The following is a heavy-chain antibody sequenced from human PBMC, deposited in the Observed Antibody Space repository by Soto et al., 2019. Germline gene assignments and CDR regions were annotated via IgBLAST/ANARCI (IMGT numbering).Heavy chain of an antibody. CDR3: ATDRYSGSLGAYDY. J-gene: IGHJ4*02. V-gene: IGHV3-23*01. CDR1: GFTFSSYA. D-gene: IGHD1-26*01. Sequence: EVQLLESGGGLVQPGGSLRLSCAASGFTFSSYAMSWVRQAPGKGLEWVSAISGSGGSTYYADSVKGRFTISRDNSKNTLNLQMNGLRAEDTAVYYCATDRYSGSLGAYDYWGQGTLVTGSS. CDR2: ISGSGGST.